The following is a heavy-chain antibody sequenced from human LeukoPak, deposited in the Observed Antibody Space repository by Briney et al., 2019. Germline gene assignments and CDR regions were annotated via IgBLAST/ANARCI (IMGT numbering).Heavy chain of an antibody. V-gene: IGHV5-51*01. CDR1: GYLFTSYW. Sequence: KSGESLKISCKDSGYLFTSYWIAWVRQRPGKGLEWMGIIYPGDSDTRYSPSCQGRVTISADKSINTAYLLWSSLQASDTATYYCARQDASGTYDAFDVWGQGTVVTV. D-gene: IGHD3-10*01. CDR2: IYPGDSDT. J-gene: IGHJ3*01. CDR3: ARQDASGTYDAFDV.